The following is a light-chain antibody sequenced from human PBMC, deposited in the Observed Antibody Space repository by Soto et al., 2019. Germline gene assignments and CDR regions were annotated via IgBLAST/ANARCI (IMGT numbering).Light chain of an antibody. V-gene: IGLV2-14*01. J-gene: IGLJ3*02. CDR2: EVR. CDR1: TNDIGGYNY. CDR3: CSYTISATLV. Sequence: QSALTQHASVSGSPGQSITISCSGTTNDIGGYNYVSWYQHHPGKVPKVIIYEVRNRPSGVSNRFSGSKSGNTASLTISGLQAEDEADYYCCSYTISATLVFGGGTKLTVL.